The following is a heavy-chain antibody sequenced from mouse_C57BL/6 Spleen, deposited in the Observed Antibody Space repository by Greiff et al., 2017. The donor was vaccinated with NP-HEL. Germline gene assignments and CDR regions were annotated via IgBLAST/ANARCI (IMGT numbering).Heavy chain of an antibody. J-gene: IGHJ2*01. V-gene: IGHV1-39*01. CDR3: ARDRSWTLDY. D-gene: IGHD2-14*01. Sequence: VQLQQSGPELVKPGASVKISCKASGYTFTDYNMNWVKQSTGQSLEWIGVINPNYGTTSYNQKFKGKATLTVDPSSSTAYMQLNSLTSEDSAFYDCARDRSWTLDYWGQGTTLTVSS. CDR2: INPNYGTT. CDR1: GYTFTDYN.